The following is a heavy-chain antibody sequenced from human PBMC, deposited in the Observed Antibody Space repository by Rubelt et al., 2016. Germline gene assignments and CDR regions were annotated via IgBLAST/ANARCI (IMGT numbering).Heavy chain of an antibody. CDR1: GFTFDDYG. Sequence: EVQLVESGGGVVRPGGSLRLSCAASGFTFDDYGMSWVRQAPGKGLEWVSGINWNGGSTGYADSVKGRFTISRDNAKNSLYLQMNSLGAEDTAVDYCARGLLRLQRPGAEYFQHWGQGTLVTVSS. J-gene: IGHJ1*01. CDR3: ARGLLRLQRPGAEYFQH. D-gene: IGHD3-22*01. V-gene: IGHV3-20*04. CDR2: INWNGGST.